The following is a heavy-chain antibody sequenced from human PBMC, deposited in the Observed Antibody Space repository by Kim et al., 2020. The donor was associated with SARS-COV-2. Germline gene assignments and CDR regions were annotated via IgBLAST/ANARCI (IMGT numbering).Heavy chain of an antibody. J-gene: IGHJ6*02. CDR2: ISGSGGST. V-gene: IGHV3-23*01. Sequence: GGSLRLSCAASGFTFSSYAMSWVRQAPGKGLEWVSAISGSGGSTYYADSVKGRFTISRDNSKNTLYLQMNSLRAEDTAVYYCAKVIGRWELTSYYYYGMDVWGQGTTVTVSS. CDR3: AKVIGRWELTSYYYYGMDV. CDR1: GFTFSSYA. D-gene: IGHD1-26*01.